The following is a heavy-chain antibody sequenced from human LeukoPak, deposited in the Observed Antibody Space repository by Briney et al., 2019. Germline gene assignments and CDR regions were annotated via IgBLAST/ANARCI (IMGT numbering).Heavy chain of an antibody. J-gene: IGHJ4*02. CDR1: GFSFNSYW. Sequence: PGGSLRLSCAASGFSFNSYWMHWVRQAPGSGLVWVSRISNDGRSTSFADSVKGRFTISRDNAKNTLYLQMNSLSAEDTAVHYCTRGREGNYGLFDSWGQGTLVTVSS. CDR2: ISNDGRST. V-gene: IGHV3-74*01. D-gene: IGHD3-10*01. CDR3: TRGREGNYGLFDS.